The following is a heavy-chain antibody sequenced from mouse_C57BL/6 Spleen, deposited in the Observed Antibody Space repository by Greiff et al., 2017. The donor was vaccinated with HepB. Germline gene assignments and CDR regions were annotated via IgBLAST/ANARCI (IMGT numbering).Heavy chain of an antibody. CDR3: VRGDYYGSSDLFAY. CDR1: GFTFNTYA. V-gene: IGHV10-3*01. D-gene: IGHD1-1*01. CDR2: IRSKSSNYAT. J-gene: IGHJ3*01. Sequence: EVQGVESGGGLVQPKGSLKLSCAASGFTFNTYAMHWVRQAPGKGLEWVARIRSKSSNYATYYADSVKDRFTISRDDSQSMLYLQMNNLKTADSAMYYCVRGDYYGSSDLFAYWGQGTLVTVSA.